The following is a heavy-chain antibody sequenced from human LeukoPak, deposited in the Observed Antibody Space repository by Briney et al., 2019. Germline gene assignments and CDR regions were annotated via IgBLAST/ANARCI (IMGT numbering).Heavy chain of an antibody. CDR1: GGSISSYY. D-gene: IGHD3-10*01. CDR2: IYYSGST. V-gene: IGHV4-59*01. J-gene: IGHJ4*02. CDR3: ARGRRGYYYGSGSSHGSHYFDY. Sequence: SETLSLTCTVSGGSISSYYWSWIRQPPGKGLEWIGYIYYSGSTNYNPSLKSRVTISVDTSKNQFSLKLSSVTAADTAVYYCARGRRGYYYGSGSSHGSHYFDYWGQGTLVTVSS.